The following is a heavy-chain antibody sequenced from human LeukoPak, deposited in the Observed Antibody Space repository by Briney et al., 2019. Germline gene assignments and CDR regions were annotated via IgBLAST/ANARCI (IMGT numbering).Heavy chain of an antibody. CDR3: TEGIWFGALWCLR. J-gene: IGHJ4*02. CDR1: AFTFSNSY. D-gene: IGHD3-10*01. V-gene: IGHV3-15*01. Sequence: GGSLRLSCAASAFTFSNSYMSWVRQAPGKGLEWVGCIKGKPDGRTKDYDAAVKGRFNISRDASKNTLYLQMNSLETEDTAVYYCTEGIWFGALWCLRWGQGTLVTVSS. CDR2: IKGKPDGRTK.